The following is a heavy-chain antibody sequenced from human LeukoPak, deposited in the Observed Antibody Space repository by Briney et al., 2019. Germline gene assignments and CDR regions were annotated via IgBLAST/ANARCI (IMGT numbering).Heavy chain of an antibody. CDR1: GYTFTSYG. CDR2: ISAYNGNT. V-gene: IGHV1-18*01. CDR3: AREAVPASARNIVVVPAAMNWFDP. J-gene: IGHJ5*02. D-gene: IGHD2-2*01. Sequence: GASVKVSCKASGYTFTSYGISWVRQAPGQGLEWMGWISAYNGNTNYAQKLQGRVTMTTDTSTSTAYMELRSLRSDDTAVYYCAREAVPASARNIVVVPAAMNWFDPWGQGTLVTVSS.